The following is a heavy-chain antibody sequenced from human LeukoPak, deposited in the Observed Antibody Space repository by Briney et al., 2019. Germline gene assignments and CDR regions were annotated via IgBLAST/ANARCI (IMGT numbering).Heavy chain of an antibody. V-gene: IGHV1-69*04. D-gene: IGHD5-12*01. CDR1: GYTFTSYG. J-gene: IGHJ4*02. Sequence: SVKVSCKASGYTFTSYGISWVRQAPGQGLEWMGRIIPILGIANYAQKFQGRATITADKSTGTAYMELSSLRSEDTAVYYCASGDGYNPTGDYWGQGTLVTVSS. CDR2: IIPILGIA. CDR3: ASGDGYNPTGDY.